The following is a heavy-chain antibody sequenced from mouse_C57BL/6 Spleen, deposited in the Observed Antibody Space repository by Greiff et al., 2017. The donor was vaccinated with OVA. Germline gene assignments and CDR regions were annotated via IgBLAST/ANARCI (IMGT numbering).Heavy chain of an antibody. CDR1: GFTFSDYG. CDR2: ISSGSSTI. CDR3: ARTTDYAMDY. J-gene: IGHJ4*01. V-gene: IGHV5-17*01. Sequence: EVKVVESGGGLVKPGGSLKLSCAASGFTFSDYGMHWVRQAPEKGLEWVAYISSGSSTIYYADTVKGRFTISRDNAKNTLFLQMTSLRSEDTAMYYCARTTDYAMDYWGQGTSVTVSS. D-gene: IGHD2-12*01.